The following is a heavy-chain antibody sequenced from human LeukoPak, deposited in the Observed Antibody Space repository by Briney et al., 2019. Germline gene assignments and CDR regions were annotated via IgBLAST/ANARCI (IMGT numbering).Heavy chain of an antibody. CDR1: GGSINNYY. CDR3: ARDFFGDFDH. D-gene: IGHD2/OR15-2a*01. Sequence: QPSETLSLTCTVSGGSINNYYWSWIRQPPGKGLEWIGYIQYSGRTYYSPSLKSRVTISMDLSKIQFSLKMSSVTAADTAVYYCARDFFGDFDHWGQGILVTVSS. V-gene: IGHV4-59*01. J-gene: IGHJ4*02. CDR2: IQYSGRT.